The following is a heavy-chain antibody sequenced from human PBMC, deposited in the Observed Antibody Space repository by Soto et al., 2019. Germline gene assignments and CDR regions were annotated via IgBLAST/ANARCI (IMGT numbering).Heavy chain of an antibody. V-gene: IGHV1-69*06. CDR1: GGTFSSYA. CDR3: ARGGAYYDFWYFDY. CDR2: IIPIFGTA. Sequence: ASVKVSCKASGGTFSSYAISWVRQAPGQGLEWMGGIIPIFGTANYAQKFQGRVTITADKSTSTAYMELSSLRSEDTAVYYCARGGAYYDFWYFDYWGQGTLVTVSS. D-gene: IGHD3-3*01. J-gene: IGHJ4*02.